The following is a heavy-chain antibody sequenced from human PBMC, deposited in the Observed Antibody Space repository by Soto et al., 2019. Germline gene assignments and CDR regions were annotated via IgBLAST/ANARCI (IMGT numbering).Heavy chain of an antibody. CDR3: ARDSYSSSPYYYYGMDV. V-gene: IGHV1-2*04. Sequence: ASVNVSCKASGYTFTGYYMHWVRQAPGQGLEWMGWINPNSGGTNYAQKFQGWVTMTRDTSISTAYMELSRLRSDDTAVYYCARDSYSSSPYYYYGMDVWGQGTTVTVSS. CDR2: INPNSGGT. J-gene: IGHJ6*02. CDR1: GYTFTGYY. D-gene: IGHD6-6*01.